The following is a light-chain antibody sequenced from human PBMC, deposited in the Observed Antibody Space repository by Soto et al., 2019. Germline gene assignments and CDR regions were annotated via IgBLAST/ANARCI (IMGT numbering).Light chain of an antibody. J-gene: IGKJ1*01. V-gene: IGKV3D-15*01. CDR2: AAS. Sequence: EIVLTQSPGTLSLSPGERATLSCRASQSVSSNLAWYQQKPGQAPRLLIYAASSRATGIPARFSGSGSGTDFTLTISSLQSEDFAVYYCQQYSNWWTFGQGTKVYI. CDR3: QQYSNWWT. CDR1: QSVSSN.